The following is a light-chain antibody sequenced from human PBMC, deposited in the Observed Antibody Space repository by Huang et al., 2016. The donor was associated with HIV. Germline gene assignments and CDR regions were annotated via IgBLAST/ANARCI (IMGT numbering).Light chain of an antibody. Sequence: DIVMTQFPVSLPVTPGEPASISCRSSQSLLHSDGYNYLDWYLQKSGQSPHLLIYLGSNRAAGVPDRFSGSGSGTDFALKISTVEAEDVGVYYCMQALKTPITFGQGTRLEIK. CDR3: MQALKTPIT. CDR2: LGS. V-gene: IGKV2-28*01. CDR1: QSLLHSDGYNY. J-gene: IGKJ5*01.